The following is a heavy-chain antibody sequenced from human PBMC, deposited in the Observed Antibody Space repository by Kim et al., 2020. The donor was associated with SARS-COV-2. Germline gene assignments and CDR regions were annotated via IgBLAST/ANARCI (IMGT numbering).Heavy chain of an antibody. V-gene: IGHV3-9*01. CDR1: GFTFDDYA. J-gene: IGHJ5*02. CDR3: AKGVVVGTGDWFDP. Sequence: GGSLRLSCAASGFTFDDYAMHWVRQAPGKGLEWVSGISWNSGSIGYADSVKGRFTISRDNAKNSLYLQMNSLRAEDTALYYCAKGVVVGTGDWFDPWGQG. D-gene: IGHD2-21*02. CDR2: ISWNSGSI.